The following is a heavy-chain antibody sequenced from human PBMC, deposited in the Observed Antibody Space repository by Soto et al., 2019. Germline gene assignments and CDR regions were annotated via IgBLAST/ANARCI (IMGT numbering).Heavy chain of an antibody. Sequence: GESLKISCKGAGYNFTSYRIRWVRQMPGKGLEWMGRIDPSDSDSNYSPSFQGHATISADKSISTAYLQWSSLKASDTAMYYCARPRGYIYGHWAFDYWGQGTLVTVSS. CDR3: ARPRGYIYGHWAFDY. D-gene: IGHD5-18*01. V-gene: IGHV5-10-1*01. CDR2: IDPSDSDS. CDR1: GYNFTSYR. J-gene: IGHJ4*02.